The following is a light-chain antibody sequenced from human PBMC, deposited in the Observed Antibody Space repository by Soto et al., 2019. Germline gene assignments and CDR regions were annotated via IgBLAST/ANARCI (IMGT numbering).Light chain of an antibody. CDR2: DVS. J-gene: IGLJ1*01. CDR3: ASYTSSDTHV. CDR1: SSDVGGYNY. V-gene: IGLV2-14*01. Sequence: QSVLTQPASVSGSPGQSITISCTGTSSDVGGYNYVSWYQQHPGKAPKLMIYDVSDRPSGVSTRFSGSKSGNTASLTISGLQAEDEADYYCASYTSSDTHVFGTGTKSPS.